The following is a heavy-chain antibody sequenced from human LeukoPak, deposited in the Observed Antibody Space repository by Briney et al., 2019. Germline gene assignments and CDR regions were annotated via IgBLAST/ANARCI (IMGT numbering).Heavy chain of an antibody. Sequence: GSLRLFCSTSGFTFRSYSMHWARPAPGKGMEYVSAISSNGGSTYYADSVKGRFTISRDNYKNTLNLQMSSLRAEDTAVYYCVVSYLYAFDIWGQGTMVTVSS. D-gene: IGHD5-18*01. J-gene: IGHJ3*02. CDR2: ISSNGGST. V-gene: IGHV3-64D*09. CDR3: VVSYLYAFDI. CDR1: GFTFRSYS.